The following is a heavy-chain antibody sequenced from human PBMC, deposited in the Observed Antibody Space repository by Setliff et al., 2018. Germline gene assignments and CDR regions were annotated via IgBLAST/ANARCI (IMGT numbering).Heavy chain of an antibody. CDR3: ARDRTYYGSGTYTRYFDY. CDR2: VHFTGST. V-gene: IGHV4-59*11. D-gene: IGHD3-10*01. J-gene: IGHJ4*02. CDR1: GGSFSDHY. Sequence: SETLSLTCAASGGSFSDHYWAWIRQPPGKGLEWIGYVHFTGSTKSNPSLKSRVTMSVDTSKNQFSLKLNSVTAADTAVYYCARDRTYYGSGTYTRYFDYWGQGTLVTAPQ.